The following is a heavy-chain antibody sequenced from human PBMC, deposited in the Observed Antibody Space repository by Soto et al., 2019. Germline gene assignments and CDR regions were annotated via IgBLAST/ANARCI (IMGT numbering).Heavy chain of an antibody. D-gene: IGHD3-3*01. V-gene: IGHV3-74*01. CDR1: GFTFSSYW. CDR2: INSDGSYT. J-gene: IGHJ4*02. CDR3: TRAQLGNYDFWSGYPMAFAY. Sequence: GGALRLSCAASGFTFSSYWMHWVLQAPGKGLVWVSRINSDGSYTNYADSVKGRFTIARDNAKNTLYLQMTSLRAEDTAVYYCTRAQLGNYDFWSGYPMAFAYRGQGTPVTVS.